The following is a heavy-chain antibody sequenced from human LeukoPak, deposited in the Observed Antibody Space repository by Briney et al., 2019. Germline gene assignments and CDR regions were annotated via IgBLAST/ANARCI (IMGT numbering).Heavy chain of an antibody. V-gene: IGHV3-74*01. CDR2: INPDGTIT. D-gene: IGHD5-12*01. CDR1: GFSLSNHW. Sequence: GGSLRLSCVASGFSLSNHWMHWVRQAPGKGLIWVSRINPDGTITDYADSVKGRFTISRDNAKNALFLHMSSLRAVDTALYYCAREVAATGRYYEYWGQGTLVTVSS. J-gene: IGHJ4*02. CDR3: AREVAATGRYYEY.